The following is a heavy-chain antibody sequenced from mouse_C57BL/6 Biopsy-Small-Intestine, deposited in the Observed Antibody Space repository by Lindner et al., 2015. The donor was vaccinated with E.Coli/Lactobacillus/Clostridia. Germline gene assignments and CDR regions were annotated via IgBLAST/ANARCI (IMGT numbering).Heavy chain of an antibody. CDR1: GGTFSNYA. J-gene: IGHJ1*03. V-gene: IGHV1-81*01. CDR2: IIPIFGTA. D-gene: IGHD1-1*01. CDR3: ATEGDDYYMDV. Sequence: SVKVSCKASGGTFSNYAFSWVRQAPGHGLEWMGGIIPIFGTASYAQKFQDRVTITADEATSTAYMELSSLRSEDTAVYYCATEGDDYYMDVWGKGTTVTVSS.